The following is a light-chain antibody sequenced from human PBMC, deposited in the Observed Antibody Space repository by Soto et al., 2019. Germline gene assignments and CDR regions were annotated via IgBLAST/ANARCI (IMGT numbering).Light chain of an antibody. CDR2: KAS. CDR1: QSISSW. V-gene: IGKV1-5*03. Sequence: DIQMTQSPSTLSASVGDRVTITCRASQSISSWLAWYQQKPRKAPKLLIYKASSLESGDPSRYIGSRSGTEFTLTISSMQPDDFATYYCHRYNSYWTFGQGTKVEIK. CDR3: HRYNSYWT. J-gene: IGKJ1*01.